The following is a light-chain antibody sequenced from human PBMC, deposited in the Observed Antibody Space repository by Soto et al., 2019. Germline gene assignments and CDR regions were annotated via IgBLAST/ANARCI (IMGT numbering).Light chain of an antibody. CDR1: QSVSSRY. CDR3: HQYASSRT. CDR2: AAS. J-gene: IGKJ1*01. V-gene: IGKV3-20*01. Sequence: EIVLTQSPVTLSLSPGERATLSCRASQSVSSRYFAWYQQKPGQAPRLLSYAASRRAAGIPDRFSGSWSGTDFSLTISRLEPEDFAVYYCHQYASSRTFGPGTKVE.